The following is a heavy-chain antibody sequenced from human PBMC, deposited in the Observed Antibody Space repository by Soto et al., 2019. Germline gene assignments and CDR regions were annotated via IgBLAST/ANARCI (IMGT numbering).Heavy chain of an antibody. Sequence: QVQLVQSGAEVKKPGSSVKVSCKASGGTFSSYAISWVRQAPGQGLEWMGGIIPIFGTANYAQKFQGRVTITAHESTSTAYMELSRLRSEDTAVYYCARVDVVVVAATPFAYWYFDLWGRGTLVTASS. CDR1: GGTFSSYA. CDR3: ARVDVVVVAATPFAYWYFDL. J-gene: IGHJ2*01. CDR2: IIPIFGTA. D-gene: IGHD2-15*01. V-gene: IGHV1-69*01.